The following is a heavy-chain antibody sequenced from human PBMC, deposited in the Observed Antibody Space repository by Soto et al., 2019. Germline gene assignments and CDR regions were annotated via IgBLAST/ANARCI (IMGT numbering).Heavy chain of an antibody. CDR2: ISYDGSNK. CDR1: GFTFSSYG. CDR3: AKGAIGTGTAIHYYYYGMDV. D-gene: IGHD1-1*01. J-gene: IGHJ6*02. V-gene: IGHV3-30*18. Sequence: GGSLRLSCAASGFTFSSYGMHWVRQAPGKGLEWVAVISYDGSNKYYADSVKGRFTISRDNSKNTLYLQMNSLRAEDTAVYYCAKGAIGTGTAIHYYYYGMDVWGQGTTVTVSS.